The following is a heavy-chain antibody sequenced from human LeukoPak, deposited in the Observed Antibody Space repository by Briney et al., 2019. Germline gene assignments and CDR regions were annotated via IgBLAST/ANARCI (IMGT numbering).Heavy chain of an antibody. CDR1: GGSISSYY. Sequence: SETLSLTCTVSGGSISSYYWSWIRQPPGKGLEWIGYIYYSGSTNYNPSLKSRVTISVDTSKNQFSLKLSSVTAADTAVYYCAGEGAGTGGFDYWGQGTLVTVSS. J-gene: IGHJ4*02. D-gene: IGHD6-19*01. CDR3: AGEGAGTGGFDY. V-gene: IGHV4-59*01. CDR2: IYYSGST.